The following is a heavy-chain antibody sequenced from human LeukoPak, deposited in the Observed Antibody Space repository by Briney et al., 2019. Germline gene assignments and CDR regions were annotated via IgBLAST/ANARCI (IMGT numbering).Heavy chain of an antibody. Sequence: GGSLRLSCAGSGFAVSNNYMSWVRQAPGKGLEWVSIIYSADITYYVDSVKGRFTISRDNSKNTLYLQMNSLRAEDTAVYYCATYGGNPTYWYFDLWGRGTLVTVSS. CDR2: IYSADIT. D-gene: IGHD4-23*01. CDR3: ATYGGNPTYWYFDL. CDR1: GFAVSNNY. V-gene: IGHV3-53*01. J-gene: IGHJ2*01.